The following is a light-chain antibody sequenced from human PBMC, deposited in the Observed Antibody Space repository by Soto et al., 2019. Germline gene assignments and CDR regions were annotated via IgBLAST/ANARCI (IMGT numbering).Light chain of an antibody. V-gene: IGKV1-27*01. CDR1: QGIRNF. CDR3: QKYSSVPV. J-gene: IGKJ3*01. CDR2: AAS. Sequence: DIQMTQSPTSLSASVGDRVTITCRASQGIRNFVAWYQQKPGKAPKLLIYAASTLQSGVPSRFSGSGSGTDFTLTNHSLQPEDVAIYSCQKYSSVPVFGPGTKVEIK.